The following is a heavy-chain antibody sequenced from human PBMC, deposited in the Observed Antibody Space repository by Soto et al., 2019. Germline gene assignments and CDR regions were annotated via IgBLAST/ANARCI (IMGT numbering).Heavy chain of an antibody. J-gene: IGHJ4*02. CDR3: CREGH. V-gene: IGHV3-74*01. Sequence: GGSLRLSCAASGLTLSNYAMSWVRQAPGKGQEWVSSINSDGSITDYAESVRGRFIISRDNATDTLWLQMNSLRVEDPAIYYCCREGHWGEGTRVT. D-gene: IGHD1-26*01. CDR2: INSDGSIT. CDR1: GLTLSNYA.